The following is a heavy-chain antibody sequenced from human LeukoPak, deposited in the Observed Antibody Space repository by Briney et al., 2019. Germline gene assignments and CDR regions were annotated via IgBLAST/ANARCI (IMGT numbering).Heavy chain of an antibody. V-gene: IGHV4-59*01. CDR1: GGSISSYY. CDR2: IYYSGNT. Sequence: PSETLSLTCTVSGGSISSYYWSWIRQPPGKGLEWIGYIYYSGNTNYNPSLKSRVTISVDTSKNQFSLKLSSVTAADTAVYYCARVGGGVWFGEPRGDFDYWGQGTLVTVSS. J-gene: IGHJ4*02. CDR3: ARVGGGVWFGEPRGDFDY. D-gene: IGHD3-10*01.